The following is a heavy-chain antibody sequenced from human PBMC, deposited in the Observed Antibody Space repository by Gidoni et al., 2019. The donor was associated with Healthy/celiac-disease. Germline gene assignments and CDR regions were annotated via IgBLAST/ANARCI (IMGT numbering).Heavy chain of an antibody. V-gene: IGHV3-30*18. D-gene: IGHD6-19*01. J-gene: IGHJ3*02. CDR3: AKALYSSGWTGAFDI. Sequence: QVQLVESGGGVVQPGRSLSLSGAASGFTFRSYGMHWVRQAPGKGLEWVAVISYDGSNKYYADSVKGRFTISRDNSKNTLYLQMNSLRAEDTAVYYCAKALYSSGWTGAFDIWGQGTMVTVSS. CDR2: ISYDGSNK. CDR1: GFTFRSYG.